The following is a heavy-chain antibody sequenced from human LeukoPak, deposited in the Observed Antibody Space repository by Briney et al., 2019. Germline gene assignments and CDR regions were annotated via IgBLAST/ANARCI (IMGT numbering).Heavy chain of an antibody. Sequence: ASVKVSCKASGYTFTDYYMHWVRQAPGQGLEWMGWINPNSGGTNYAQKFQGRVTMTRDTSISTAYMGLSRLRSDDTAVYYCARDRGSEYCSSTSCYHYYYYMDVWAKGTTVTVSS. D-gene: IGHD2-2*01. CDR2: INPNSGGT. CDR1: GYTFTDYY. J-gene: IGHJ6*03. V-gene: IGHV1-2*02. CDR3: ARDRGSEYCSSTSCYHYYYYMDV.